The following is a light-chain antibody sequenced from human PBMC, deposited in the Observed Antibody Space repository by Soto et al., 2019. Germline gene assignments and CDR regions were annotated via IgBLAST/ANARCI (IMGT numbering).Light chain of an antibody. CDR2: VEGGGNY. CDR3: DTWDSNPGV. Sequence: QAVVTQSSSASASLGSSVKLTCTLNSGHSSHIIAWHQQQPGKAPRYLMKVEGGGNYNQGSGVPDRFSGDSSGAGRYLTSATARSEDEADYYCDTWDSNPGVFREGTQLNVL. J-gene: IGLJ3*02. CDR1: SGHSSHI. V-gene: IGLV4-60*03.